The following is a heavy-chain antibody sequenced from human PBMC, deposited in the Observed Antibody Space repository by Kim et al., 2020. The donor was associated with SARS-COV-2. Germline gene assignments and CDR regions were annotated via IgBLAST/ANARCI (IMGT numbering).Heavy chain of an antibody. CDR1: GGSISSYY. Sequence: SETLSLTCTVSGGSISSYYWSWIRQPPGKGLEWIGYIYYSGSTNYNPSLKSRVTISVDTSKNQFSLKLSSVTAADTAVYYCARGWEPRAFDIWGQGTMVTVSS. J-gene: IGHJ3*02. V-gene: IGHV4-59*01. CDR2: IYYSGST. CDR3: ARGWEPRAFDI. D-gene: IGHD1-26*01.